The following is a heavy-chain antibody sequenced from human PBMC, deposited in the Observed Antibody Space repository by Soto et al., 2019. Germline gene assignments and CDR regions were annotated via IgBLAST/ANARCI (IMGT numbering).Heavy chain of an antibody. Sequence: SETLSLTCTVSGGSISSGGYYWSWIRQHPGKGLEWIGYIYYSGSTYYNPSLKSRVTISVDTSKNQFSLKLSSVTAADTAVYYCARVPMTTVTEIWYFDYWGQGTLVTVSS. V-gene: IGHV4-31*03. J-gene: IGHJ4*02. CDR2: IYYSGST. CDR3: ARVPMTTVTEIWYFDY. D-gene: IGHD4-17*01. CDR1: GGSISSGGYY.